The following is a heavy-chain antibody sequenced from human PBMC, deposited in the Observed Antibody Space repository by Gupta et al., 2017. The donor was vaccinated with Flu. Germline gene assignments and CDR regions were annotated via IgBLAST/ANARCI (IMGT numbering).Heavy chain of an antibody. J-gene: IGHJ6*03. V-gene: IGHV3-7*03. CDR2: EIYK. Sequence: EIYKDYGDSVKGRFSISRDNAKNSSHLQMDSLTVDDTAVYYCAREAYGYHYMDGWGKGTTVSVSS. D-gene: IGHD2-2*03. CDR3: AREAYGYHYMDG.